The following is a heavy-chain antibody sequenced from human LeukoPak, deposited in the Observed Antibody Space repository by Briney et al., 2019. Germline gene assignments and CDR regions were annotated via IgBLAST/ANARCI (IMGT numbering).Heavy chain of an antibody. Sequence: GGSLRLSCAASGFTFSSYAVSWVRQAPGKGLERVSAISGSGGSTYYADSVKGRFTISRDNSKNTLYLQMNSLRAEDTAVYYCAKAAYDFWNGYARHYYYYMDVWGKGTTVTVSS. CDR1: GFTFSSYA. V-gene: IGHV3-23*01. D-gene: IGHD3-3*01. CDR3: AKAAYDFWNGYARHYYYYMDV. CDR2: ISGSGGST. J-gene: IGHJ6*03.